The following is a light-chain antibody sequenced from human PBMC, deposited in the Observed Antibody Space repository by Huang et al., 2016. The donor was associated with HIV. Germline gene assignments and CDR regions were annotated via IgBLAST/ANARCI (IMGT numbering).Light chain of an antibody. CDR1: QSVNTW. J-gene: IGKJ1*01. Sequence: DIQMTQSPSIVSASVGDRVTITCRASQSVNTWLAWYQQKPGKPPKRLIYTSSTLESGVPSRFSGSGSGTEFTLTISSLQPDDFATYYCQQYNTFWTFGQGTKV. CDR2: TSS. CDR3: QQYNTFWT. V-gene: IGKV1-5*01.